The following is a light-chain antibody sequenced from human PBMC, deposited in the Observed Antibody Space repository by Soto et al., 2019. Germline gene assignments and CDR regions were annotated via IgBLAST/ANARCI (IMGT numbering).Light chain of an antibody. CDR1: QSVSSN. CDR2: GPS. V-gene: IGKV3-15*01. J-gene: IGKJ1*01. Sequence: EIVMTQSPATLSVSPGERATLSCRASQSVSSNLAWYQQKPGQAPRLLIYGPSTSATGIPARFSGSGSGTEFTLTISSLQSEDFAVYYCQQFNSWPGTFGQGTKVEIK. CDR3: QQFNSWPGT.